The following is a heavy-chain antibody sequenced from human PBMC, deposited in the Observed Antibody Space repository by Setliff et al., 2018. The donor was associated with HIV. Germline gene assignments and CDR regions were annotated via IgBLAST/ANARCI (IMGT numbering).Heavy chain of an antibody. CDR2: IYYSGST. V-gene: IGHV4-30-4*08. Sequence: NPSETLSLTCTVSGGSISSGDYYWSWIRQPPGKGLEWIGYIYYSGSTYYNPSLKSRITISVETSKKQFALKLSSVTAADTAVYYCARWYSSSYYAFDIWGQGTMGTVS. CDR3: ARWYSSSYYAFDI. D-gene: IGHD1-26*01. CDR1: GGSISSGDYY. J-gene: IGHJ3*02.